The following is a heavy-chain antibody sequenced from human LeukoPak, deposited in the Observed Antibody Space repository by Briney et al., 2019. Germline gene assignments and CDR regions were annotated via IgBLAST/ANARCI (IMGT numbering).Heavy chain of an antibody. D-gene: IGHD3-22*01. CDR3: ARTYSSGYYGAFDI. CDR2: MNPNSGNT. J-gene: IGHJ3*02. V-gene: IGHV1-8*01. Sequence: ASVKVSCKASGYTFTSYDINWVRQATGQGLEWMGWMNPNSGNTGYAQKFQGRVTMTRNTSISTAYMELSSLRSEDTAVYYCARTYSSGYYGAFDIWGQGTMVTVSS. CDR1: GYTFTSYD.